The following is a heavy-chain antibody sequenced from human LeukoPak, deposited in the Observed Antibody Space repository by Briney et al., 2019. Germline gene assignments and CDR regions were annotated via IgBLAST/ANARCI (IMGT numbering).Heavy chain of an antibody. V-gene: IGHV3-21*01. J-gene: IGHJ4*02. CDR2: ISSSSSYI. CDR1: GFTFSSYS. D-gene: IGHD3-10*01. Sequence: SGGSLRLSCAASGFTFSSYSMNWVRQAPGKGLEWVSSISSSSSYIYYADSVKGRFTISRDNAKNSLYLQMNSLRAEDTAVYYCARDREGGDGSGSYYGYWGQGTLVTVSS. CDR3: ARDREGGDGSGSYYGY.